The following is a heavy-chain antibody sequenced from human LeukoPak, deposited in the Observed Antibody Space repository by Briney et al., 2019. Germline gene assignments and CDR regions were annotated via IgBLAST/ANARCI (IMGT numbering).Heavy chain of an antibody. D-gene: IGHD6-13*01. CDR2: INHSGST. CDR3: AATDGIAAAGYFDY. CDR1: GGSFSGYY. J-gene: IGHJ4*02. V-gene: IGHV4-34*01. Sequence: SETLSLTCAVYGGSFSGYYWSWIRQPPGKGLEWIGEINHSGSTNYNPSLKSRVTISVDTSKNQFSLKLSSVTAADTAVYYCAATDGIAAAGYFDYWGQGTLVTVSS.